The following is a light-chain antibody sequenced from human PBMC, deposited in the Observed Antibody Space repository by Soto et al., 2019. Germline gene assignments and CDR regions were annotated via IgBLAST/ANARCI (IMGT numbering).Light chain of an antibody. Sequence: DIQMTQSPSTLSGSVGDRVTITCRASQTISSWLPWYQQKPGKAPKLLIYKASTLNSGVPSRFSGSGSGTEFNFTISGLQPVDCAAYWCQHYYIYSVAFGRGTNVELK. CDR1: QTISSW. CDR3: QHYYIYSVA. V-gene: IGKV1-5*03. J-gene: IGKJ1*01. CDR2: KAS.